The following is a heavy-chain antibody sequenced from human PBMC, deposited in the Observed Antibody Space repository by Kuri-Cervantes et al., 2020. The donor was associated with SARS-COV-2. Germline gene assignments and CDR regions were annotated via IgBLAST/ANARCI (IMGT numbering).Heavy chain of an antibody. Sequence: GESLKISCAASGLTFGNYWMHWVRQAPGKGLVWVSRFMSDGTSPSYADSVRGRFTISRDNAKNTLYLQMNSLRADDTAVYYCARESGVDWGSDAFDIWGQGTMVTVSS. V-gene: IGHV3-74*01. D-gene: IGHD7-27*01. CDR1: GLTFGNYW. CDR3: ARESGVDWGSDAFDI. CDR2: FMSDGTSP. J-gene: IGHJ3*02.